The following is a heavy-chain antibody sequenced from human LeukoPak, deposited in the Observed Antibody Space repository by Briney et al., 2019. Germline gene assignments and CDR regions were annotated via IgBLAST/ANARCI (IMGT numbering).Heavy chain of an antibody. CDR1: GGTFSSYA. CDR3: VGYCSGGSCFGDHDAFDI. D-gene: IGHD2-15*01. Sequence: ASVKVSCKASGGTFSSYAISWVRQAPGQGLEWMGGIIPIFGTANYAQKFQGRVTITADESTSTAYMELSSLRSEDTAVYYCVGYCSGGSCFGDHDAFDIWGQGTMVTVSS. J-gene: IGHJ3*02. V-gene: IGHV1-69*13. CDR2: IIPIFGTA.